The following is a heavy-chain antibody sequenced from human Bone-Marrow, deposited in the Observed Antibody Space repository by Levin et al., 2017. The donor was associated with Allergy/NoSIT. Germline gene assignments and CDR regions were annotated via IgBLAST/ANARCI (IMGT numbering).Heavy chain of an antibody. V-gene: IGHV3-23*01. Sequence: LSLTCAASGFHLHTYTMNWVRQAPGKGLEWVSGLIGSGGATFYADFGKGRFTMSRDISKSTVYLQMNSLRVEDTAIYYCAKDMTPDGVWDVDSWGQGTLVTVSS. CDR3: AKDMTPDGVWDVDS. J-gene: IGHJ4*02. CDR2: LIGSGGAT. CDR1: GFHLHTYT. D-gene: IGHD2-8*01.